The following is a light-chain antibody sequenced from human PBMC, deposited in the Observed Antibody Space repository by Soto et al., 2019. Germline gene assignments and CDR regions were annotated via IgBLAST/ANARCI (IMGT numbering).Light chain of an antibody. J-gene: IGKJ2*01. V-gene: IGKV1-5*01. Sequence: DLQMTQSPSTLSASVGDRVTITCRASQSISSWLAWYQQKPGKAPNLLIYDASTLQSGVPSRFSGSGSGTAFTLPISSLQPDDFATYYCQQYNSSSHTFGQGTKLEIK. CDR3: QQYNSSSHT. CDR2: DAS. CDR1: QSISSW.